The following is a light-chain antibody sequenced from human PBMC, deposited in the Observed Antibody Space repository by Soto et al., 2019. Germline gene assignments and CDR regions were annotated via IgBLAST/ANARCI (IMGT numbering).Light chain of an antibody. CDR3: SSYAGSNEQA. J-gene: IGLJ1*01. V-gene: IGLV2-8*01. CDR2: EVS. Sequence: QSALTQPPSASGSPGQSVTISCTGTSSDVGGYNYVSWYQQHPGKAPKLMIYEVSKRPSGVPDRFSGSKSGNTASLTVSGLQAEDEADYYCSSYAGSNEQAFGTGTKLTVL. CDR1: SSDVGGYNY.